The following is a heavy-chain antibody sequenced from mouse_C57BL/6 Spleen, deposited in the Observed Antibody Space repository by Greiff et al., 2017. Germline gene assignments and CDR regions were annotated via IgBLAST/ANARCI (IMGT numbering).Heavy chain of an antibody. J-gene: IGHJ3*01. D-gene: IGHD2-4*01. V-gene: IGHV1-26*01. CDR1: GYTFTDYY. Sequence: VQLQQSGPELVKPGASVKISCKASGYTFTDYYMNWVKQSHGKSLEWIGDINPNNGGTSYNQKFKGKATLTVDKSSSTAYMELRSLTSEDSAVYYCARKIYYDYDVFAYWGQGTLVTVAA. CDR3: ARKIYYDYDVFAY. CDR2: INPNNGGT.